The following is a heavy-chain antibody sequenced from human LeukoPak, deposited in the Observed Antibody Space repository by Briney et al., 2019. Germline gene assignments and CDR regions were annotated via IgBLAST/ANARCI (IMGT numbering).Heavy chain of an antibody. CDR1: GFTFRSYG. V-gene: IGHV3-30*18. CDR3: AKTMYYYGSGSYYNVDYYYGMDV. Sequence: PGGSLRLSCAASGFTFRSYGMHWVRQAPGKGLEWVAVISYDGSNKYYADSVKGRFTISRDNSKNTLYLQMNSLRAEDTAVYYCAKTMYYYGSGSYYNVDYYYGMDVWGQGTTVTVSS. D-gene: IGHD3-10*01. CDR2: ISYDGSNK. J-gene: IGHJ6*02.